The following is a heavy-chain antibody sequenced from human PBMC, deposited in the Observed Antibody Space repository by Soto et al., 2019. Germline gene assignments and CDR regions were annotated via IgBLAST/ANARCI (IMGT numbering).Heavy chain of an antibody. CDR2: IIVGSGNT. J-gene: IGHJ4*02. Sequence: SVKVSCKASGFSFTNSAVQWVRQARGQRLEWIGWIIVGSGNTNYAQNLQGRVTITRDTSTGTAYMELSSLRSEDTAVYYCAAEIYSGGDCCHFDYWGQG. V-gene: IGHV1-58*01. D-gene: IGHD2-21*02. CDR1: GFSFTNSA. CDR3: AAEIYSGGDCCHFDY.